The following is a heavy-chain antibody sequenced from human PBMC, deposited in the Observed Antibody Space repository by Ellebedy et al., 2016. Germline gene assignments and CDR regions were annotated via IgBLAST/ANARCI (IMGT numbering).Heavy chain of an antibody. CDR2: IYYSGST. V-gene: IGHV4-39*01. D-gene: IGHD3-22*01. CDR1: GGSISSSSYY. CDR3: ARRGSGYNFDY. J-gene: IGHJ4*02. Sequence: SEILSLTCTVSGGSISSSSYYWGWIRQPPGKGLEWIGSIYYSGSTYYNPSLKSRVTISVDTSKNQFSLKLSSVTAADTAVYYCARRGSGYNFDYWGQGTLVTVSS.